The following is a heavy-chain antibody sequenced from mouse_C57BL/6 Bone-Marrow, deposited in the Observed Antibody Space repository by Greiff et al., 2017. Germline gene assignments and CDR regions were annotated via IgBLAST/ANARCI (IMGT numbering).Heavy chain of an antibody. J-gene: IGHJ4*01. CDR1: GYTFTSYW. Sequence: QFQLQQPGAELVKPGASVKLSCKASGYTFTSYWMHWVKQRPGRGLEWIGRIAPNSGGTKYNEKFKSKATLTVDKPSSTAYMQLSSLTSEDSAVYYCARDDYGSSYGAMDYWGQGTSVTVSS. CDR2: IAPNSGGT. D-gene: IGHD1-1*01. CDR3: ARDDYGSSYGAMDY. V-gene: IGHV1-72*01.